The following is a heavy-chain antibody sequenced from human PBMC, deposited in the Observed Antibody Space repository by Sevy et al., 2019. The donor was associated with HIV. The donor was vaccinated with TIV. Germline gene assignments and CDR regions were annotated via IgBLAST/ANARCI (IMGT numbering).Heavy chain of an antibody. V-gene: IGHV3-33*01. Sequence: GGSQRLSCAATGFTFSNYAMNWVRQAPGKGMEWVAIIWSDGAYQYHGDSVKGRFTISRDNSKNTLYLQMNNVRVEDTAVYYCARGGYYYDNAAYYALDSWGQGTLVTVSS. CDR2: IWSDGAYQ. J-gene: IGHJ4*02. CDR1: GFTFSNYA. D-gene: IGHD3-22*01. CDR3: ARGGYYYDNAAYYALDS.